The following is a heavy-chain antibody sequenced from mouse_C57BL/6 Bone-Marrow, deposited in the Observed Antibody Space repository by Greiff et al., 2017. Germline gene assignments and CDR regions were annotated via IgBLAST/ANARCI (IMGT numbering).Heavy chain of an antibody. Sequence: QVQLQQSGAELVKPGASVKISCKASGYAFSSYWMNWVKQRPGKGLEWIGQIFPGDGETNYNGKFKGKATLTADKYSGTAFMRLSSLTSDDSAIYFCARGAYWGQGTLVTVSA. CDR2: IFPGDGET. CDR1: GYAFSSYW. V-gene: IGHV1-80*01. CDR3: ARGAY. J-gene: IGHJ3*01.